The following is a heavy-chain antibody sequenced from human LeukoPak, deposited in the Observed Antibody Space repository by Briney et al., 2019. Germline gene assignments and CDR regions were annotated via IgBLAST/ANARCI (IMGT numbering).Heavy chain of an antibody. CDR1: GYSISSGYY. Sequence: SETLSLTCPVSGYSISSGYYWGWIRQPPGKGLEWIGSIYHSGSTYYNPSLKSRVTISVDTSKNQFSLKLSSVTAADTAVYYCAARSRGNFDYWGQGTLVTVSS. J-gene: IGHJ4*02. CDR2: IYHSGST. D-gene: IGHD3-10*01. V-gene: IGHV4-38-2*01. CDR3: AARSRGNFDY.